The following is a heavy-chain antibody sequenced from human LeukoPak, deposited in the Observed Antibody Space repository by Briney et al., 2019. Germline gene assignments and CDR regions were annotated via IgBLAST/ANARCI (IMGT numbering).Heavy chain of an antibody. J-gene: IGHJ6*04. CDR3: AGGSGSYYYYGMDV. Sequence: SETLSLTCTVSGGSVGSGSYYWSWIRQPPGKGLEWIGYIYYSGSTNYNPSLKSRVTISVDTSKNQFSLKLSSVTAADTAVYYCAGGSGSYYYYGMDVWGKGTTVTVSS. CDR1: GGSVGSGSYY. CDR2: IYYSGST. D-gene: IGHD3-10*01. V-gene: IGHV4-61*01.